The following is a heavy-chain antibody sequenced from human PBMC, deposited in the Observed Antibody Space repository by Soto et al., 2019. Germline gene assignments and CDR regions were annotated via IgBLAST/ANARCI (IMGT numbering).Heavy chain of an antibody. Sequence: SVKVSCKASGGTFSIYAIGCVRQAPGQGLEWMGGIIPIFGTANYAQKFQGRVTITADKSTSTAYMELSSLRSEDTAVYYCARDRRGYHFDYWGQGTLVTVSS. CDR2: IIPIFGTA. CDR3: ARDRRGYHFDY. V-gene: IGHV1-69*06. D-gene: IGHD5-12*01. CDR1: GGTFSIYA. J-gene: IGHJ4*02.